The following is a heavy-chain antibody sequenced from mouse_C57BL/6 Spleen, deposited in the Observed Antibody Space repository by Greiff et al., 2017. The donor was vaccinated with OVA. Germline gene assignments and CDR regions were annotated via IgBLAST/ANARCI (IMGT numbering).Heavy chain of an antibody. J-gene: IGHJ3*01. D-gene: IGHD2-3*01. CDR1: GFSLSTSGMG. CDR2: IYWDDDK. CDR3: ARKLDGYYEAWFAY. V-gene: IGHV8-12*01. Sequence: QVTLKECGPGILQSSQTLSLTCSFSGFSLSTSGMGVSWIRQPSGKGLEWLAHIYWDDDKRYNPSLKSRLTISKDTSRNQVFLKITSVDTADTATYYCARKLDGYYEAWFAYWGQGTLVTVSA.